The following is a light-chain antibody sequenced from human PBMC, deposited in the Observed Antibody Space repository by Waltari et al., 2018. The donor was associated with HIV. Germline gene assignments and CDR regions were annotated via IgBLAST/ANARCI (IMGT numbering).Light chain of an antibody. J-gene: IGKJ2*03. CDR2: WAS. V-gene: IGKV4-1*01. CDR1: QSVLYSSNNKNY. Sequence: DIVMTQSPDSLAASLGERASINSQSSQSVLYSSNNKNYLAWYQQKPGQPPKLLIYWASTRESGVPDRFSGSGSGTDFTLTISSLQAEDVAVYYCQQYYTNPYSFGQGTKLEIK. CDR3: QQYYTNPYS.